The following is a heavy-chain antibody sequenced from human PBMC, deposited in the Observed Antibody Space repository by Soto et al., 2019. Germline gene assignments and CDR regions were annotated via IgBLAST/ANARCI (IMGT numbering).Heavy chain of an antibody. CDR3: ARDPLTMVRGVDYWYFDL. CDR1: GGSISSYY. J-gene: IGHJ2*01. D-gene: IGHD3-10*01. V-gene: IGHV4-59*01. CDR2: VYYSGST. Sequence: QVQLQESGPGLVKPSETLSLTCTVSGGSISSYYWSWIREHPGKGLEWLGYVYYSGSTNYNPSLKSRATISVDTSKNQLSLKLSSVTASDTAVYYCARDPLTMVRGVDYWYFDLWGRGTLVTVSS.